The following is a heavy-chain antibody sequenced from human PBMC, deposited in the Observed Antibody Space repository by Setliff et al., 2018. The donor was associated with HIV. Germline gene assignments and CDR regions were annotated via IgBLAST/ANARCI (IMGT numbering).Heavy chain of an antibody. CDR2: VYPSDGST. J-gene: IGHJ3*02. CDR3: ARDNTAFDI. V-gene: IGHV1-46*01. Sequence: ASVKVSCKASGYTFTSYYMHWVRQAPGQGLEWMGMVYPSDGSTSYAQKFQGRVTMTRDTSTSTIYMELNSLTSEDTAVYCCARDNTAFDIWGQGTMVTV. D-gene: IGHD2-2*02. CDR1: GYTFTSYY.